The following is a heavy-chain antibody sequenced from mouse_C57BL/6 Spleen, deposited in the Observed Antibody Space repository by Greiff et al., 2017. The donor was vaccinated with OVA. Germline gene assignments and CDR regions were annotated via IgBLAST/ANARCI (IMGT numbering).Heavy chain of an antibody. CDR1: GYTFTSYW. CDR3: ARDGNSFDY. Sequence: VQLQQSGAELVKPGASVKLSCKASGYTFTSYWMQWVKQRPGQGLEWIGEIDPSDSYTNYNQKFKGKTTLTVDTSSSTAYMQLSSLTSEDSAVYYCARDGNSFDYWGQGTTLTVSS. J-gene: IGHJ2*01. D-gene: IGHD2-1*01. V-gene: IGHV1-50*01. CDR2: IDPSDSYT.